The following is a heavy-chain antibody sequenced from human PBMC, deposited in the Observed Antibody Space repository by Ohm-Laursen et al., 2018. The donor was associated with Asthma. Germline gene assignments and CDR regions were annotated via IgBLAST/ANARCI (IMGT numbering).Heavy chain of an antibody. CDR2: ISCDGSNK. CDR3: VRAHSGSYSYAFDI. J-gene: IGHJ3*02. CDR1: GFTFSSYA. V-gene: IGHV3-30*14. Sequence: SLRLSCAASGFTFSSYAMHWVRQAPGKGLEWVAVISCDGSNKYYADSVKGRFTISRDNSKNTLYLQMNSLRGEDTAVYYCVRAHSGSYSYAFDIWGQGTVVTVSS. D-gene: IGHD1-26*01.